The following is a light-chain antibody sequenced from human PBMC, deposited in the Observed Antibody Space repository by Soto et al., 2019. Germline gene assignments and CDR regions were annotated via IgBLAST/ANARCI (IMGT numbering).Light chain of an antibody. Sequence: PEECTSRCSPASQSVDTNYVAWYEQRPGQAPRIIIVGASGRSTGIPDRFGVCGCGTDFTIYICGLEFDDFPVFYCLADQYRPPWSIGQGTKVDIK. V-gene: IGKV3-20*01. J-gene: IGKJ1*01. CDR3: LADQYRPPWS. CDR2: GAS. CDR1: QSVDTNY.